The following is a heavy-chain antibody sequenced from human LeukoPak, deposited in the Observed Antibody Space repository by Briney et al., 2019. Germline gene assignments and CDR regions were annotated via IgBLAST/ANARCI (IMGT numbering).Heavy chain of an antibody. CDR2: ISSSGSTI. J-gene: IGHJ4*02. V-gene: IGHV3-48*01. CDR1: GFTFSSYW. CDR3: ARGPGNPTRNDY. Sequence: PGGSLRLSCAASGFTFSSYWMNWVRQAPGKGLEWVSYISSSGSTIYYADSVKGRSTISRDNAESSLYLQMNSLRVEDTGVYYCARGPGNPTRNDYWGQGTLVTVSS.